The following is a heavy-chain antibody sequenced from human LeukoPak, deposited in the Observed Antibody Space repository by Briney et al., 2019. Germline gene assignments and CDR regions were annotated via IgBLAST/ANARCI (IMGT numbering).Heavy chain of an antibody. V-gene: IGHV3-23*01. J-gene: IGHJ4*02. CDR1: GFTFSTYA. CDR2: ISGSGGST. D-gene: IGHD1-1*01. Sequence: PGGSLRLSCAASGFTFSTYAVNWIRQAPGKGLEWVSIISGSGGSTYYADSVKGRFTISRDNSKNTLYLQMNSLRAEDTAVYYCAKERLTTTAFDYWGQGTLVTVSS. CDR3: AKERLTTTAFDY.